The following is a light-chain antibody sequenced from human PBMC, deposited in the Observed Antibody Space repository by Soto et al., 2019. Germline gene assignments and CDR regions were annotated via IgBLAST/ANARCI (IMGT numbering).Light chain of an antibody. CDR2: EVS. V-gene: IGLV2-14*01. Sequence: QSALIQPASVSGSPGQSITISCTGTSRDVGGSNFVSWYQHHPHRAPKLLIYEVSYRPSGVSSRFSGSKSGNTASLIISGLQADDDADYYCSSYTSSNTLEVFGVGTKLTVL. CDR3: SSYTSSNTLEV. J-gene: IGLJ1*01. CDR1: SRDVGGSNF.